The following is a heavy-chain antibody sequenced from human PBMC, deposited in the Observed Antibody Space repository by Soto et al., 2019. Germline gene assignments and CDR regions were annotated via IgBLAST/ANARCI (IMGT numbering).Heavy chain of an antibody. V-gene: IGHV3-23*01. J-gene: IGHJ3*02. CDR1: RLTFSSFA. D-gene: IGHD2-2*02. CDR2: VSSGGGRT. CDR3: AKTKFPIRIVLVDAFDI. Sequence: PGGSLRLSCAASRLTFSSFAMSWVRQAPGKGLEWVSSVSSGGGRTYYADSVKGRFTISRDNSKNTLFLQMNSLRGEDTAVYYCAKTKFPIRIVLVDAFDIWGQGTMVTVSS.